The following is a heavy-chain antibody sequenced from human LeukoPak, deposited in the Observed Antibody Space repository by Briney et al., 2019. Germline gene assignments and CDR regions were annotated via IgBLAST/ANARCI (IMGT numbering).Heavy chain of an antibody. CDR1: GFTFSSYE. Sequence: GGSLRLSCAASGFTFSSYEMNWVRQAPGKGLQWVAFIRYDGSIRHYADSVKGRFIVSRDNSKSTLFLQMNTLRPEDTAVYYCAKDLPYSYEYWGQGTLVTVSS. CDR3: AKDLPYSYEY. J-gene: IGHJ4*02. D-gene: IGHD4-11*01. CDR2: IRYDGSIR. V-gene: IGHV3-30*02.